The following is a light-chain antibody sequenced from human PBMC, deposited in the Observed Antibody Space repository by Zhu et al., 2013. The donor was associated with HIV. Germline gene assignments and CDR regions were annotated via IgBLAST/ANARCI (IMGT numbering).Light chain of an antibody. CDR3: QQYVSSPLT. CDR2: GAS. Sequence: NVLTQSPGTVSLSPGERATLSCRASQSVNSNYLAWYQQKPGQAPRLLIYGASSRAPGIPDRFSGSGSGTDFTLTITRLEPEDFAMYYCQQYVSSPLTFGGGTKVEIK. V-gene: IGKV3-20*01. CDR1: QSVNSNY. J-gene: IGKJ4*01.